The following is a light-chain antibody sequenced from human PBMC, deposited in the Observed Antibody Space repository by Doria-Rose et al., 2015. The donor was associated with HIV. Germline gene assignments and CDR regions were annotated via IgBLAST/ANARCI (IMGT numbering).Light chain of an antibody. Sequence: DIRMTQSPESPGMSLGERATLNCKSNQSLLYTSKNYLAWYQQKPGQPPKLLIYRASTRQSGVPARFSGSGSGTDFTLTISSLEAEDVAVYYCQQYYDTPSFGPGTTVDIK. CDR1: QSLLYTSKNY. CDR3: QQYYDTPS. V-gene: IGKV4-1*01. J-gene: IGKJ3*01. CDR2: RAS.